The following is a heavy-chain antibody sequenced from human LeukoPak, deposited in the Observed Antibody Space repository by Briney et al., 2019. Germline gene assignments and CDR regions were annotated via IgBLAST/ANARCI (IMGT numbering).Heavy chain of an antibody. V-gene: IGHV4-31*03. CDR3: ARVPVTRPGAFDI. CDR2: IYYSGST. Sequence: SQTLSLTCTVSGGSISSGGYYWSWIRQHPGKGLEWIGYIYYSGSTYYNPSLKSRVTISVDTSKNQFSLKLSSVTAADTAVYYCARVPVTRPGAFDIWGQGTMATVSS. D-gene: IGHD3-16*02. J-gene: IGHJ3*02. CDR1: GGSISSGGYY.